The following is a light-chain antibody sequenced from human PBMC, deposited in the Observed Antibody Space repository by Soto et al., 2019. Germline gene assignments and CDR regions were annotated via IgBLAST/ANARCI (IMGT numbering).Light chain of an antibody. J-gene: IGLJ3*02. Sequence: QTVLTQPPSVSAAPGQKVTISCSGSSSNIGSNSVSWYQQLPGKAPKLLISTNNQRPSGVPDRFSGSKSGTSASLTITGLQSDDEADYYCAAWDDSLNGRGVFGGGTKLTVL. CDR2: TNN. V-gene: IGLV1-44*01. CDR3: AAWDDSLNGRGV. CDR1: SSNIGSNS.